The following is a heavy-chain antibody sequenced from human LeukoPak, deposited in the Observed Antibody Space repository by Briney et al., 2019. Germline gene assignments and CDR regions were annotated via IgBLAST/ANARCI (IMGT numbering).Heavy chain of an antibody. D-gene: IGHD3-10*01. J-gene: IGHJ4*02. V-gene: IGHV3-30*03. Sequence: GGSLRLSCAASGFTFSRHGMNWVRQAPGKGLEWVALISYDGSNKYYADSVKGRFTISRDDSKNTLYLQMNSLRAEDTAVYYCASYYGSGSYYGGALDYWGQGTLVTVSS. CDR3: ASYYGSGSYYGGALDY. CDR2: ISYDGSNK. CDR1: GFTFSRHG.